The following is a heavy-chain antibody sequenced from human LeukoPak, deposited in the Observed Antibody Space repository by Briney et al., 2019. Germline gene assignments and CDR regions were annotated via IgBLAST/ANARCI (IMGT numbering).Heavy chain of an antibody. CDR1: GYSFTSYC. CDR2: IDPSDSYT. D-gene: IGHD3-9*01. J-gene: IGHJ4*02. Sequence: GESLKISCKGSGYSFTSYCISWVRQMPGKGLEWMGRIDPSDSYTNYSPSFQGHVTISADKSISTAYLQWSSLKASDTAMYYCARQPPLLRYFDWLSPFDYWGQGTLVTVSS. V-gene: IGHV5-10-1*01. CDR3: ARQPPLLRYFDWLSPFDY.